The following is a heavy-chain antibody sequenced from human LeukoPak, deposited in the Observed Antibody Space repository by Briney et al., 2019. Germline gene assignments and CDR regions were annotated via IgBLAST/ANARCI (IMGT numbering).Heavy chain of an antibody. CDR3: AKYCGCDCYDQKAKNWFDP. J-gene: IGHJ5*02. Sequence: SQTLSLTCTVSGGSISSGGYYWSWIRQHPGKGLEWIGYIYYSGSTYYNPSLKSRVTISVDTSKNQFSLKLSSVTAADTAVYYCAKYCGCDCYDQKAKNWFDPWGQGTLVTVSS. CDR2: IYYSGST. CDR1: GGSISSGGYY. D-gene: IGHD2-21*02. V-gene: IGHV4-31*03.